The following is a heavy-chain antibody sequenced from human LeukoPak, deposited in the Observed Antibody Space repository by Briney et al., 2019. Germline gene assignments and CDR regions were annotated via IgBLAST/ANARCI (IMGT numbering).Heavy chain of an antibody. J-gene: IGHJ4*02. CDR3: ARVGARITMVRGVIIREYFDY. D-gene: IGHD3-10*01. V-gene: IGHV4-30-4*01. CDR2: IYYSGGT. Sequence: PSQTLSLTCTVSGGSISSGDYYWSWIRQPPGKGLEWIGYIYYSGGTYYNPSLKSRVTISVDTSKNQFSLKLSSVTAADTAVYYCARVGARITMVRGVIIREYFDYWGQGTLVTVSS. CDR1: GGSISSGDYY.